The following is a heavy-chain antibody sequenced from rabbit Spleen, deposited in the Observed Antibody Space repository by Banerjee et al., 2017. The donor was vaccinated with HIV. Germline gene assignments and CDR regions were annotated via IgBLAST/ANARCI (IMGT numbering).Heavy chain of an antibody. D-gene: IGHD2-1*01. Sequence: QEQLEESGGGLVKPEGSLTLTCTASGFSFSTVYWIYWVRQAPGKGLEWIGTIFAGSTGTSDYASWAKGRFTISKTSSTTVTLQMTSLTAADTATYFCTRDFDFWGQGTLVTVS. CDR3: TRDFDF. V-gene: IGHV1S45*01. CDR2: IFAGSTGTS. J-gene: IGHJ3*01. CDR1: GFSFSTVYW.